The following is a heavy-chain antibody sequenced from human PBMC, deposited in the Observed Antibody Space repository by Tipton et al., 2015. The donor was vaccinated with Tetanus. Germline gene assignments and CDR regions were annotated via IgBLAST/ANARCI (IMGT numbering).Heavy chain of an antibody. CDR3: ARPLNEYSSSSGFDY. J-gene: IGHJ4*02. V-gene: IGHV5-51*01. D-gene: IGHD6-6*01. CDR1: GYSFTSYW. Sequence: QLVQSGAEVKKPGESLKISCKGSGYSFTSYWIGWVRQMPGKGLEWMGIIYPGDSDTRYSSSFQGRVTISADKSISTAYLQWSSLKASDTAMYYCARPLNEYSSSSGFDYWGQGTLVTVSS. CDR2: IYPGDSDT.